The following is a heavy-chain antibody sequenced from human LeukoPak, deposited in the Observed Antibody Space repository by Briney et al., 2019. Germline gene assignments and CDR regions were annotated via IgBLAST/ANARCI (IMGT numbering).Heavy chain of an antibody. Sequence: GASVKVSCKASGYTFTSYYMHWVRQAPGQGLEWMGIINPSGGSTSYAQKFQGRVTMTRDTSTSTVYMELSSLRSEDTAVYYCAREAYCSSTSCPLYDYYYYYGMDVWGQGTTVTVSS. CDR2: INPSGGST. D-gene: IGHD2-2*01. J-gene: IGHJ6*02. CDR1: GYTFTSYY. V-gene: IGHV1-46*01. CDR3: AREAYCSSTSCPLYDYYYYYGMDV.